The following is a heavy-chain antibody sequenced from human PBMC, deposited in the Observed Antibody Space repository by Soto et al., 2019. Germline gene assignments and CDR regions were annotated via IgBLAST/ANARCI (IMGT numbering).Heavy chain of an antibody. J-gene: IGHJ4*02. CDR3: ARDQNYAILTGPYLG. Sequence: GSLRLSCAASGFTFSTYSMNWVRQAPGKGLEWVSYISPSTSTINYADSVKGRFTISRDNAKSSLYLQMNSLRAEDTGVYYCARDQNYAILTGPYLGGGQGTLVTVSS. D-gene: IGHD3-9*01. CDR2: ISPSTSTI. V-gene: IGHV3-48*01. CDR1: GFTFSTYS.